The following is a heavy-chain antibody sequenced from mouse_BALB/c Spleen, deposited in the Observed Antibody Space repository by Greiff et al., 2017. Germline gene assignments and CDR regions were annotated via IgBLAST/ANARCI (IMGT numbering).Heavy chain of an antibody. V-gene: IGHV1-9*01. CDR1: GYTFSSYW. D-gene: IGHD1-2*01. CDR2: ILPGSGST. Sequence: VQLQQSGAELMKPGASVKISCKATGYTFSSYWIEWVKQRPGHGLEWIGEILPGSGSTNYNEKFKGNATFTADTSSNTAYMQLSSLTSEDSAVYYCARKGVRLYAMDYWGQGTSVTVSS. J-gene: IGHJ4*01. CDR3: ARKGVRLYAMDY.